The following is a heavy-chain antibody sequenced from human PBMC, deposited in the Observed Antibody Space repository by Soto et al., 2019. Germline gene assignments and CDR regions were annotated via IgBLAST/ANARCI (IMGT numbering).Heavy chain of an antibody. CDR1: GFSVSSDY. CDR2: IYSGGDT. V-gene: IGHV3-53*01. Sequence: PGGSLRLSCAASGFSVSSDYTSWVRQAPGKGLEWVSLIYSGGDTYYADTVKGRFTNSRDISSNTIYLHMTSLRADDTAIYYCTRAGSDPGNFYISNYYAMDVWGRGTTVTVSS. CDR3: TRAGSDPGNFYISNYYAMDV. J-gene: IGHJ6*02. D-gene: IGHD3-10*01.